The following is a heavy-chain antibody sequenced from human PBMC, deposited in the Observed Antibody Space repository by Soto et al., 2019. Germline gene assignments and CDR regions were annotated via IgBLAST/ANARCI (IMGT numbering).Heavy chain of an antibody. D-gene: IGHD3-9*01. CDR3: ARGIHDILTGYADLYYYYYYMDV. V-gene: IGHV4-59*08. J-gene: IGHJ6*03. CDR2: IYYSGST. CDR1: GGSISSYY. Sequence: ETLSLTCTVSGGSISSYYWSWIRQPPGKGLEWIGYIYYSGSTNYNPSLKSRVTISVDTSKNQFSLKLSSVTAADTAVYYCARGIHDILTGYADLYYYYYYMDVWGKGTTVTVSS.